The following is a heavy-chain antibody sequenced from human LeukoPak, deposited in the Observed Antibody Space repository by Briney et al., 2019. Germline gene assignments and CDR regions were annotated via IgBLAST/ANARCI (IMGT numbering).Heavy chain of an antibody. Sequence: GGSMRLSCAASGFTFDDYAMHWVRHAPRKGLEWVSGISWNSGSIGYADSVKGRFTISRDPAKNSLYLQMNSLRAEDMALYFCAKDSGSSWYGDAFDIWGQGTMVTVSS. CDR1: GFTFDDYA. CDR2: ISWNSGSI. J-gene: IGHJ3*02. CDR3: AKDSGSSWYGDAFDI. D-gene: IGHD6-13*01. V-gene: IGHV3-9*03.